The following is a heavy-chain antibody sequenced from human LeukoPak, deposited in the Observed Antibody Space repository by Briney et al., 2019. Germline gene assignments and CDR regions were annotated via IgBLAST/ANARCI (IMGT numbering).Heavy chain of an antibody. CDR2: LSGSGDST. CDR1: GFTFSNYA. J-gene: IGHJ4*02. D-gene: IGHD3-22*01. Sequence: GGSLRLSCAASGFTFSNYAMNWVRQAPGKGLEWVSALSGSGDSTYYADSVKGRFTISRDNSKNTLYLQMNSLRAEDTAVYYCVKGLRSSGYSLFDYWGQGTLVTVSS. V-gene: IGHV3-23*01. CDR3: VKGLRSSGYSLFDY.